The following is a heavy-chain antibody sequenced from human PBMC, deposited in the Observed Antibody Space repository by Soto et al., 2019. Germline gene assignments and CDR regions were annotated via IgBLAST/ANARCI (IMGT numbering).Heavy chain of an antibody. Sequence: GGSLRLSCAASGFTFSSYAMSWVRQAPGKGLEWVSAISGSGGSTYYADSVKGRFTISRDNSKNTLYLQMNSLRAEDTAVYYCAKEGYSSSGGGDGYYFDYWGQGTLVTVSS. CDR3: AKEGYSSSGGGDGYYFDY. V-gene: IGHV3-23*01. CDR1: GFTFSSYA. CDR2: ISGSGGST. J-gene: IGHJ4*02. D-gene: IGHD6-13*01.